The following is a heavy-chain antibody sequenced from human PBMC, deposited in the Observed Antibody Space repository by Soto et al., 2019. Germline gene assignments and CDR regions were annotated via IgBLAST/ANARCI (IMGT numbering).Heavy chain of an antibody. CDR3: APAGMGATTAFDI. V-gene: IGHV1-24*01. J-gene: IGHJ3*02. D-gene: IGHD1-26*01. Sequence: GASVKVSCKVSGYTLTELSMHWVRQAPGKGLEWMGGFDPEDGETIYAQKFQGRVNMTEATSTDTAYMELSSLRSEDTAVYYCAPAGMGATTAFDIWGQGTMVTVSS. CDR1: GYTLTELS. CDR2: FDPEDGET.